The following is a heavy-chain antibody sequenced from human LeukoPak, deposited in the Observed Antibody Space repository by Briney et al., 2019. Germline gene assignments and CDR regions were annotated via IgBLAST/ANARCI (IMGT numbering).Heavy chain of an antibody. J-gene: IGHJ4*02. Sequence: KPSETLSLTCAVYGGSFSGYYWSWIRQPPGKGLEWIGEINHSGSTNYNPSLKSRVTISVDTSKNQFSLKLSSVTAADTAVYYCARESGATVDYWGQGTLVTVSS. CDR1: GGSFSGYY. V-gene: IGHV4-34*01. CDR3: ARESGATVDY. D-gene: IGHD1-26*01. CDR2: INHSGST.